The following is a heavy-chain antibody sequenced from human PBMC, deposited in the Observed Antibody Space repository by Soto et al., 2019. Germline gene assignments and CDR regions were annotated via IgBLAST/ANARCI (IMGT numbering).Heavy chain of an antibody. CDR3: ASIYCSGGSCYSNYYYGMDV. J-gene: IGHJ6*02. Sequence: QVQLVQSGAEVKKPGSSVKVSCKASGGTFSSYAISWVRQAPGQGLEWMGGIIPIFGTANYAQKFQGRVTITADESMSTAYMALSSLRSEDTAVYYCASIYCSGGSCYSNYYYGMDVWGQGTTVTVSS. CDR2: IIPIFGTA. D-gene: IGHD2-15*01. V-gene: IGHV1-69*01. CDR1: GGTFSSYA.